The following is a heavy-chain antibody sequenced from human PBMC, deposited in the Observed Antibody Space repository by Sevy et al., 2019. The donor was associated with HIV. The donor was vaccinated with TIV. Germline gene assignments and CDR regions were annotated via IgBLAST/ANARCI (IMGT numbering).Heavy chain of an antibody. CDR1: GFTFSSYA. V-gene: IGHV3-23*01. CDR2: ISGTGGST. D-gene: IGHD2-2*01. Sequence: GGSLRLSCAASGFTFSSYAMSWVRQAPGKGLEWVSAISGTGGSTYYADSVKGRFTISRDNSKNTLYLQMNSLRAEDTAVYYCAKDTISRLGLYAFDVWGQGTMVTVSS. CDR3: AKDTISRLGLYAFDV. J-gene: IGHJ3*01.